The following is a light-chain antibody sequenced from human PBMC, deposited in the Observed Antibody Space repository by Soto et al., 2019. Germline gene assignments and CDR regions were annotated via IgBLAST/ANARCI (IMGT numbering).Light chain of an antibody. CDR1: QTIGRNY. Sequence: EIVLTQSPGTLSLSPGDTATLSCRASQTIGRNYLAWYQQKPGQAPRLLIFGTSTRATGIPDRFSGSGSGTDFTLSISRLEPEDFAVYYCQQYASSPLLTFGGGTKVEIK. V-gene: IGKV3-20*01. CDR2: GTS. CDR3: QQYASSPLLT. J-gene: IGKJ4*01.